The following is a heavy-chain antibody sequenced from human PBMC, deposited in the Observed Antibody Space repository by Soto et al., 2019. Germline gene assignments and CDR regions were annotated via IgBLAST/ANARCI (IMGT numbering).Heavy chain of an antibody. CDR2: ISAYNGDT. V-gene: IGHV1-18*01. CDR3: ARSSGTYHPSGYYYGLDV. Sequence: ASVKVSCKASGYTFTSYGFSWVRQAPGQGLEWMGWISAYNGDTNYPQKFQARVTMTTDTSTSTAYLDLRSLRSDDTAVYYCARSSGTYHPSGYYYGLDVWGQGATVTVSS. D-gene: IGHD1-26*01. CDR1: GYTFTSYG. J-gene: IGHJ6*02.